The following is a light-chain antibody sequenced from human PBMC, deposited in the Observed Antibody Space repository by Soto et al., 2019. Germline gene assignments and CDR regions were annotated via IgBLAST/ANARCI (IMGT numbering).Light chain of an antibody. Sequence: QTVVSQPPSASGTPGQGATIPCSGGTSNAGSNYVYWYQQLPGTAPKLLIYRDNQWPSGVPDRCSASKSGTSAYLAISGLRSEDEAVYYCAACDDTLSGDWVFGGGTKVTVL. V-gene: IGLV1-47*01. CDR2: RDN. CDR3: AACDDTLSGDWV. J-gene: IGLJ3*02. CDR1: TSNAGSNY.